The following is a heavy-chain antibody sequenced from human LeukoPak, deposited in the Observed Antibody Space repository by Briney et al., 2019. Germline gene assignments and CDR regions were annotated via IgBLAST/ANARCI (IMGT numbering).Heavy chain of an antibody. CDR3: ARGGYDYGDYV. CDR1: GFTFSGFA. J-gene: IGHJ4*02. Sequence: GGSLRLSCAASGFTFSGFAMSWVRRTPGKGLEWVSGISGSGDNTLYADSVKGRFTISRDNSKNTLYLEMNSLRAEDTAIYYCARGGYDYGDYVWGQGTLVTVSS. CDR2: ISGSGDNT. D-gene: IGHD4-17*01. V-gene: IGHV3-23*01.